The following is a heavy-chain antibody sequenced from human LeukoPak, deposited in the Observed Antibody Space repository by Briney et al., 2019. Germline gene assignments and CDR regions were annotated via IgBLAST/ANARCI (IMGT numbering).Heavy chain of an antibody. D-gene: IGHD3-22*01. Sequence: PGRSLRLSCAASGFTFDDYAMHWVRQAPGKGLEWVSGISWNSGSIVYADSVKGRFTISRDNAKNSLYLQMNSLRAEDTALYYCAKSLYYYYDSSGYGFDYWGQGTLVTVSS. V-gene: IGHV3-9*01. CDR1: GFTFDDYA. CDR3: AKSLYYYYDSSGYGFDY. J-gene: IGHJ4*02. CDR2: ISWNSGSI.